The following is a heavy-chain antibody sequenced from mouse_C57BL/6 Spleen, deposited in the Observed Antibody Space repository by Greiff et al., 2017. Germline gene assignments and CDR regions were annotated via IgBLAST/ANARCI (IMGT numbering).Heavy chain of an antibody. V-gene: IGHV1-81*01. J-gene: IGHJ3*01. Sequence: VKLQESGAELARPGASVKLSCKASGYTFTSYGISWVKQRTGQGLEWIGEIYPRSGNTYYNEKFKGKATLTADKSSSTAYMELRSLTSEDSAVYFCASGNSWFAYWGQGTLVTVSA. CDR1: GYTFTSYG. CDR3: ASGNSWFAY. CDR2: IYPRSGNT.